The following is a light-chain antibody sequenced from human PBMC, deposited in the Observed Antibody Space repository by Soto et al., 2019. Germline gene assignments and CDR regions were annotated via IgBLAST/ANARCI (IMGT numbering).Light chain of an antibody. Sequence: SSELTQPPSVSVAPGKTARFTCGGNNIGSNSVHWYQQKPGQAPVLVIYYDSDRPSGIPERFSGSKSGNTATLTISRVEAGDEADYYCQVWDISSVHPVVFGGGTKLTVL. CDR1: NIGSNS. V-gene: IGLV3-21*04. J-gene: IGLJ2*01. CDR2: YDS. CDR3: QVWDISSVHPVV.